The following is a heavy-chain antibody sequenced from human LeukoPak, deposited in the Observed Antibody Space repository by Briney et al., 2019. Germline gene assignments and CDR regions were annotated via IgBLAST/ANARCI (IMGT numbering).Heavy chain of an antibody. CDR1: GGSISSSSYY. D-gene: IGHD1-26*01. V-gene: IGHV3-23*01. CDR3: AKVLSKGELLTYFDY. Sequence: PSETLSLTCTVSGGSISSSSYYWGWIRQPPGKGLERVSAISGSGGSTYYADSVKGRFTISRDNSKNTLYLQMNSLRAEDTAVYYCAKVLSKGELLTYFDYWGQGTLVTVSS. J-gene: IGHJ4*02. CDR2: ISGSGGST.